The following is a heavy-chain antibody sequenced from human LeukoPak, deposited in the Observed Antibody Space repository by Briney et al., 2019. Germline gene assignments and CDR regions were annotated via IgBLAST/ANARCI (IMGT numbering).Heavy chain of an antibody. CDR1: GFTFSRYS. V-gene: IGHV3-21*01. Sequence: PGGSLRLSCAASGFTFSRYSMNWVRQAPGKGLEWVSCISSSSSYTYYVDSVKGRFTISRDNSKNTLYLQMNSLRAEDTAVYYCAPQYYYDSSGRFDYWGQGTLVTVSS. CDR2: ISSSSSYT. J-gene: IGHJ4*02. D-gene: IGHD3-22*01. CDR3: APQYYYDSSGRFDY.